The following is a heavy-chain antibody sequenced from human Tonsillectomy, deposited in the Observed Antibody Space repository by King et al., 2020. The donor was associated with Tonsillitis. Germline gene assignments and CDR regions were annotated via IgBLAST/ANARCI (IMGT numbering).Heavy chain of an antibody. Sequence: QLQESGPGLVKPSETLSLTCTVSGGSISSITYYCGWIRQPPGKGLEWIGSIYYSGSTYYNPSLKSRVTISVYTSKNQFSLKLSSVTAADTAVYYCATGTFIAAADSFDYWGQGTLVTVSS. J-gene: IGHJ4*02. V-gene: IGHV4-39*01. CDR2: IYYSGST. CDR1: GGSISSITYY. D-gene: IGHD6-13*01. CDR3: ATGTFIAAADSFDY.